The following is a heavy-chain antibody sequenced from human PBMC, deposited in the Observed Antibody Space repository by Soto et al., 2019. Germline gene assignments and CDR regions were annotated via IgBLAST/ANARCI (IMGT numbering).Heavy chain of an antibody. CDR3: ARGGSGWKSAEYFQH. CDR2: IYYSGST. D-gene: IGHD6-19*01. CDR1: GGSISSYY. Sequence: QVQLQESGPGLVKPSETLSLTCTVSGGSISSYYWSWIRQPPGKGLEWIGYIYYSGSTNYNPSLKSRVTIAVDTSKNQFSLKLSSVTAADTAVYYCARGGSGWKSAEYFQHWGQGTLVTVS. V-gene: IGHV4-59*01. J-gene: IGHJ1*01.